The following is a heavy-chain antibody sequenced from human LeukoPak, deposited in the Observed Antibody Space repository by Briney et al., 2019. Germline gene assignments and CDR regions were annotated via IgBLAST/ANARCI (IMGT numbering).Heavy chain of an antibody. D-gene: IGHD2-21*01. V-gene: IGHV3-30*02. CDR3: AKDLNTVVMQYFDS. CDR1: GFPFSSYG. J-gene: IGHJ4*02. CDR2: IRYDGKTE. Sequence: GGSLRLSCTGSGFPFSSYGMHWVRQPPGRGLERVAFIRYDGKTEYYADSVKGRFTIARENSHSTVHLHMKYLRPDDAAVYFCAKDLNTVVMQYFDSWGQGTLVSVSS.